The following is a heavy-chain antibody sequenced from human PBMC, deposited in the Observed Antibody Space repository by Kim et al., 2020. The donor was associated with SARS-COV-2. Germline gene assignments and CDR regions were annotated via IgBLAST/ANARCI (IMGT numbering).Heavy chain of an antibody. J-gene: IGHJ4*02. D-gene: IGHD3-22*01. CDR2: ISYDGSNK. CDR3: AREDDSSGYLG. V-gene: IGHV3-30*04. Sequence: GGSLRLSCAASGFTFSSYAMPWVRQAPGKGLEWVAVISYDGSNKYYADSVKGRFTISRDNSKNTLYLQMNSLRAEDTAVYYCAREDDSSGYLGWCQGTLVTVSS. CDR1: GFTFSSYA.